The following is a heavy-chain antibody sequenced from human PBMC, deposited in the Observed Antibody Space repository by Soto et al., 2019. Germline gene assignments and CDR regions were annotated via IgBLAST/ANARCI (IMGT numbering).Heavy chain of an antibody. CDR1: GDTVSTNRAS. V-gene: IGHV6-1*01. CDR2: TYYRSKWYN. J-gene: IGHJ6*02. CDR3: ARAEEYSGRPFEV. D-gene: IGHD1-26*01. Sequence: SQTLSLTCAISGDTVSTNRASWKWIRQSPSRGLEWLGRTYYRSKWYNDYVVSVKSRITINPDTSKNQFSLQLDSVTPEDTAIYYCARAEEYSGRPFEVWGQGTTLTVPS.